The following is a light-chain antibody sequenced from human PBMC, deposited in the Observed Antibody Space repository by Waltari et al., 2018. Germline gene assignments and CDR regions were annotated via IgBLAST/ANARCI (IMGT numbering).Light chain of an antibody. V-gene: IGKV1-9*01. J-gene: IGKJ5*01. CDR1: QDISSH. CDR2: ATS. CDR3: QQVKSYPIT. Sequence: DIQMTQSPSFLSASVGDRVTITCRASQDISSHFAWYQQKPGKAPKLLIYATSTLQGGFPSRFSGSGSGTEFTLTISSLQPEDFATYYCQQVKSYPITFGQGTRLEIK.